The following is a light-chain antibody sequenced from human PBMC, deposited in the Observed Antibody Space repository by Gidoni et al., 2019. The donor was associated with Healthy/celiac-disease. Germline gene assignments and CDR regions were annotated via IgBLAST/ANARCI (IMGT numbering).Light chain of an antibody. CDR1: SSDVGGYNY. CDR2: DVS. V-gene: IGLV2-11*01. CDR3: CSYAGSYTDV. Sequence: SPGQSVTISCTGTSSDVGGYNYVSWYQQHPGKAPNLMIYDVSKRPSGVPDRFSGSKSGNTASLTISGLQAEDEADYYCCSYAGSYTDVFGTGTKVTVL. J-gene: IGLJ1*01.